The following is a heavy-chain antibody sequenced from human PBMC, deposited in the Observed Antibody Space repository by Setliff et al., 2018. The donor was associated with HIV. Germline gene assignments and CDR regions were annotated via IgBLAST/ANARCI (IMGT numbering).Heavy chain of an antibody. D-gene: IGHD3-3*01. CDR1: GYTFTTYV. Sequence: ASVKVSCKASGYTFTTYVMSWVRQAPGQGLEWMGWISGYSGYTDDAQNLQGRGTMTTDTSTSTAYMELSSLRSEDTAVYYCARGEKRFLEWLPLDYYYYYYMDVWGKGITVTVSS. V-gene: IGHV1-18*01. CDR2: ISGYSGYT. CDR3: ARGEKRFLEWLPLDYYYYYYMDV. J-gene: IGHJ6*03.